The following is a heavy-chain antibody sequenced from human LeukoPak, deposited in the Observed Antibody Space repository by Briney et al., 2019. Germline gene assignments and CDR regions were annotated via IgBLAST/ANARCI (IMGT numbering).Heavy chain of an antibody. Sequence: GGSLRLSCAASGFTFSDYGMHWVRQAPGKGLEWVALISYDGGNKFYADSVRDRFTISRDNSKNTLFLQMNSLRIEDTAVYYCAKVFEVRGARRPKDYWGQGTLVIVSS. V-gene: IGHV3-30*18. CDR2: ISYDGGNK. J-gene: IGHJ4*02. D-gene: IGHD3-10*01. CDR3: AKVFEVRGARRPKDY. CDR1: GFTFSDYG.